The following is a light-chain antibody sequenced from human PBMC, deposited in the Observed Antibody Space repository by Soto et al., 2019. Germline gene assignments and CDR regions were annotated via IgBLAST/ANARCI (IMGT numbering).Light chain of an antibody. CDR1: SSNIGRNY. J-gene: IGLJ2*01. CDR3: ATWDDSLGGPV. CDR2: RDN. V-gene: IGLV1-47*01. Sequence: QSVLTQTPSVSGTPGQRVNISCSGSSSNIGRNYVYWYHQFPGTAPKLLIYRDNERPSGVPDRFSGSKSGTSGPLAISGLRSGDEADYHCATWDDSLGGPVFGGGTKVTVL.